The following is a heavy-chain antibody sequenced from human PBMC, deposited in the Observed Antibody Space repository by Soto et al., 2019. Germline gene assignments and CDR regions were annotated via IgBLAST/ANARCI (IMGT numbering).Heavy chain of an antibody. CDR2: IIPIFGTA. CDR1: GGTFSSYA. V-gene: IGHV1-69*06. Sequence: QVQLVQSGAEVKKPGSSVKVSCKASGGTFSSYAISWVRQAPGQGLEWMGGIIPIFGTANYAQKFQGRVTFTGDNSTSTAYRKLSSLRSKDTALYSCASNYIIKEYSYYYGMDVWGQGTTVTVSS. D-gene: IGHD4-4*01. J-gene: IGHJ6*02. CDR3: ASNYIIKEYSYYYGMDV.